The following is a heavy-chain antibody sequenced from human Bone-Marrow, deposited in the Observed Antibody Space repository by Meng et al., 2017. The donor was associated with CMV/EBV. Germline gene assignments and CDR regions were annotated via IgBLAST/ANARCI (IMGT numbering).Heavy chain of an antibody. CDR2: IKSKTDGGTT. V-gene: IGHV3-15*01. CDR3: TKDRRITIFGVVPDAFDI. CDR1: GFTFSNAW. D-gene: IGHD3-3*01. Sequence: GESLKISCAASGFTFSNAWMSWVRQAPGKGLEWVGRIKSKTDGGTTDYAAPVKGRFTISRDDSKNTLYLQMNSLKTEDTAVYYCTKDRRITIFGVVPDAFDIWGERTMVTVSS. J-gene: IGHJ3*02.